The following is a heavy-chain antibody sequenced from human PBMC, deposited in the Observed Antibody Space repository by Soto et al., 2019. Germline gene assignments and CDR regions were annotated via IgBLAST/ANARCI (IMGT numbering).Heavy chain of an antibody. J-gene: IGHJ5*02. CDR2: INHSEST. D-gene: IGHD2-2*01. CDR1: GGSFSGYY. CDR3: ARGRRYQLLSFYP. V-gene: IGHV4-34*01. Sequence: QVQLQQWGAGLLKPSETLALTCAVYGGSFSGYYWSWIRQPPGKGLEWLGEINHSESTNYNPSLKSRVTISVDTSKNQFSLQLSSVTAADTAVYYCARGRRYQLLSFYPWGQGTLVTVSS.